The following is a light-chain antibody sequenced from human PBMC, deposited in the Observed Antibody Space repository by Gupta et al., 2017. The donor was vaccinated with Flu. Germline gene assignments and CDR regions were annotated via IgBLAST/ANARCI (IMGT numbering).Light chain of an antibody. V-gene: IGKV3-15*01. Sequence: EIVTTHSPATLSVSPGERATLSCRASQSVSSNLAWYQQKPGQAPRLLIYGASTRTTGIPARFSGSGSGTEFTLTISSLQSEDFAVYYCQQYNNWPYTFGQGTKLEIK. CDR1: QSVSSN. CDR2: GAS. J-gene: IGKJ2*01. CDR3: QQYNNWPYT.